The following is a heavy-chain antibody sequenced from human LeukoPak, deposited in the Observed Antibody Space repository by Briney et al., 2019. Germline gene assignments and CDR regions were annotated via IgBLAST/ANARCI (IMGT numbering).Heavy chain of an antibody. CDR2: ITSGSSTI. CDR3: ARDLQWLVPGDAFDI. Sequence: PGGSLRLSCAASGFTFSSYSMNWVRQAPGKGLELGSYITSGSSTIYYADSVRGRFTISRDNAKNSLSLQMNSLRAEDTAVYYCARDLQWLVPGDAFDIWGQGTMVTVSS. V-gene: IGHV3-48*01. J-gene: IGHJ3*02. CDR1: GFTFSSYS. D-gene: IGHD6-19*01.